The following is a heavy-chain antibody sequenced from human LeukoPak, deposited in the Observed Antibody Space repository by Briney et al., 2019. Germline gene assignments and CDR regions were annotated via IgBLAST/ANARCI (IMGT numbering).Heavy chain of an antibody. Sequence: ASVKVSCKASGYTFTSYGISWVRQAPGQGLEWMGWISGYNGKTIYAQKVQGRVSMATDTSTTTAYMELRSLRSDDTAVYYCARALHTGYDYWYFDYWGQGTLVTDSS. D-gene: IGHD5-12*01. CDR1: GYTFTSYG. CDR2: ISGYNGKT. J-gene: IGHJ4*02. V-gene: IGHV1-18*04. CDR3: ARALHTGYDYWYFDY.